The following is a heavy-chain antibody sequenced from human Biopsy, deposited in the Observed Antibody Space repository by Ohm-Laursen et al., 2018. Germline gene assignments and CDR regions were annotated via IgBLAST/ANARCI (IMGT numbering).Heavy chain of an antibody. CDR1: GYTFTAYF. V-gene: IGHV1-69*06. Sequence: VASVKVSCKFSGYTFTAYFIHWVRQAPGQVLEWLGGNIPILGTGNYAQKFQDRVTVAADTSTSTATMELRSLRSDDTAVYYCATKLTGYFHHWGQGTLVIVSS. J-gene: IGHJ1*01. D-gene: IGHD3-9*01. CDR2: NIPILGTG. CDR3: ATKLTGYFHH.